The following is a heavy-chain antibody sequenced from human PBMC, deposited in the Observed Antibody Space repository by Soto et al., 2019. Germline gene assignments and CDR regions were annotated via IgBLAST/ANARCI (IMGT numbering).Heavy chain of an antibody. J-gene: IGHJ4*02. CDR2: IWNDGSKE. V-gene: IGHV3-33*01. CDR1: GFIFSNYG. D-gene: IGHD2-8*02. CDR3: ARTSFYDKTGVFDY. Sequence: QVQVEESGGGVVQPGRSLRLSCAASGFIFSNYGMHWVRQAPGKGLEWVAVIWNDGSKEYYVDSVKGRFTISRDNLKNTVSLQMNGLRADDTAVYYCARTSFYDKTGVFDYWGQGTLVTVSS.